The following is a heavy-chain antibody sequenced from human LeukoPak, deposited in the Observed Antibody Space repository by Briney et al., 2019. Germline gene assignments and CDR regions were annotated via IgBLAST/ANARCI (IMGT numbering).Heavy chain of an antibody. CDR1: GFTFSSYA. Sequence: GGSLRLSCAASGFTFSSYAMHWVRQAPGKGLEWVAVISYDGSNKYYADSVKGRFTISRDNSKNTLFLQMNSLRAEDTAVYYCAKDPAPYYYYYMDVWGKGTTLTISS. J-gene: IGHJ6*03. CDR2: ISYDGSNK. V-gene: IGHV3-30-3*01. CDR3: AKDPAPYYYYYMDV.